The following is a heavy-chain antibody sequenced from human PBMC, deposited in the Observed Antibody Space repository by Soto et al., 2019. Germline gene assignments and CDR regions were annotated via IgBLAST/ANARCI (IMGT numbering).Heavy chain of an antibody. J-gene: IGHJ3*02. CDR3: ARPPTANLDAFEI. D-gene: IGHD7-27*01. CDR2: IYYSGST. CDR1: GGSIRNSNYF. Sequence: KASETLSLTCTVSGGSIRNSNYFWGWIRQPPGKGLEWIGSIYYSGSTYYNPYLKSRVTISADTSKNQFSLKLNSVTAADTAVYYCARPPTANLDAFEIWGQGTMVTVSS. V-gene: IGHV4-39*01.